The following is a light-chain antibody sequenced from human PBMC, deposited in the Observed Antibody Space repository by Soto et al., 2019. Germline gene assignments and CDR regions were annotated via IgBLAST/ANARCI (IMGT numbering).Light chain of an antibody. CDR1: QSISSW. CDR2: DAS. CDR3: QQYNSYSIT. J-gene: IGKJ3*01. Sequence: DIQMTQSPSTLSASVGDRVTITCRASQSISSWLAWYQQKPGKAPKLLIYDASSLESEVPSRFSGSGSGTEFTLTISSLQPDDFATYYCQQYNSYSITFGPGTKVDIK. V-gene: IGKV1-5*01.